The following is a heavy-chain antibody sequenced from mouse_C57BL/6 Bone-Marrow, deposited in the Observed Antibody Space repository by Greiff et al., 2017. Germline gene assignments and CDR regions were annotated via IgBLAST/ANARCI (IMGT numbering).Heavy chain of an antibody. CDR1: GYAFTNYL. CDR3: ARDFYDGYYAWFAY. CDR2: FNPGSGGT. J-gene: IGHJ3*01. D-gene: IGHD2-3*01. V-gene: IGHV1-54*01. Sequence: QVQLQQSGAELVRPGTSVKVSCKASGYAFTNYLIEWVKQRPGQGLEWIGVFNPGSGGTNYNEKFKGKATLTADKSSSTAYMQLSSLTSEESAVYFCARDFYDGYYAWFAYWGQGTLVTVSA.